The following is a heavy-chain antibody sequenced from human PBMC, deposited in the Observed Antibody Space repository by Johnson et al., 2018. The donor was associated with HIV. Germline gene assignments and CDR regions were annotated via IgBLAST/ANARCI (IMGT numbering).Heavy chain of an antibody. D-gene: IGHD1-26*01. J-gene: IGHJ3*02. CDR1: GFTFSSYA. V-gene: IGHV3-30*04. CDR2: ISYDGSNQ. Sequence: QVQLVESGGGVVQPGRSLRLSCAASGFTFSSYAMHWVRQAPGKGLEWVAVISYDGSNQYYGDSVKGRFTISRDNSKNTLYLQMNSLRVEDTAVYYCAKAVGGYAFDIWGQGTMVTVSS. CDR3: AKAVGGYAFDI.